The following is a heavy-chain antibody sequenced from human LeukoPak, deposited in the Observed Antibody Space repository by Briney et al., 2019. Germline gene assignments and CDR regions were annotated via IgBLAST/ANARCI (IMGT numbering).Heavy chain of an antibody. CDR2: INPNSGGT. CDR1: GYTFTGYY. V-gene: IGHV1-2*02. CDR3: ARGLRGSPAFDY. J-gene: IGHJ4*02. D-gene: IGHD2-2*01. Sequence: ASVKVSCKASGYTFTGYYMHCVRQAPGQGLEWMGWINPNSGGTKYAQKFQGRVTMTRDTSISTVYMELSRLRSDDTAVYYCARGLRGSPAFDYWGQGTLVTVSS.